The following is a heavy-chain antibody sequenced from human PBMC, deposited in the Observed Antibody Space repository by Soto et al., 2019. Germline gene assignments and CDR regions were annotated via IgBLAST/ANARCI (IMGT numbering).Heavy chain of an antibody. V-gene: IGHV4-30-4*01. CDR1: GGSISSGDYY. CDR3: ARNRVTQSDY. D-gene: IGHD2-21*02. Sequence: QVQLQESGPGLVKPSQTLSLTGTVSGGSISSGDYYWRWIRQPPGKGLEWIGYIYYSGSTYHNPSLKSRVTISLPTSKNQFSLKLSSVTAADTAVYYCARNRVTQSDYWGQGTLVTVSS. J-gene: IGHJ4*02. CDR2: IYYSGST.